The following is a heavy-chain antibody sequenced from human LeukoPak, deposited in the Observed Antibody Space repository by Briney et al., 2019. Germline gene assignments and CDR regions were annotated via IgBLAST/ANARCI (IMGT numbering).Heavy chain of an antibody. J-gene: IGHJ4*02. CDR3: ASLNYDSSGAPQGIEDY. CDR2: IHYSGST. CDR1: GGSISSSSYY. V-gene: IGHV4-39*01. Sequence: PSETLSLTCTVSGGSISSSSYYWGWIRQPPGKGLEWIGSIHYSGSTFHNPSLKSRVTISVDTSKNQFSLKLSSVTAADTAVYYCASLNYDSSGAPQGIEDYWGQGTLVTVSS. D-gene: IGHD3-22*01.